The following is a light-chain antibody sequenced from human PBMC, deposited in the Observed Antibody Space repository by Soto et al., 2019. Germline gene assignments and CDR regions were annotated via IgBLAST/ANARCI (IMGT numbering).Light chain of an antibody. CDR3: QQYNSYSRWT. CDR1: QSISSW. V-gene: IGKV1-5*01. CDR2: DAS. Sequence: DIQMTQSPSTLSASVGDRDPITCRASQSISSWLAWYQQKPGEAPKLLIYDASSLESGVPSRFSGSGSGTEFTLTISSLQPDDFATYYCQQYNSYSRWTFGQGTKVDNK. J-gene: IGKJ1*01.